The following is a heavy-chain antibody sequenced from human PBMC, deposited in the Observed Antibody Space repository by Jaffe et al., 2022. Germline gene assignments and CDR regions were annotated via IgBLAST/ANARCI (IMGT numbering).Heavy chain of an antibody. D-gene: IGHD5-12*01. CDR1: GFTFSSYE. CDR2: ISSSGSTI. V-gene: IGHV3-48*03. CDR3: ARGGRDGYNKNPTHAFDI. Sequence: EVQLVESGGGLVQPGGSLRLSCAASGFTFSSYEMNWVRQAPGKGLEWVSYISSSGSTIYYADSVKGRFTISRDNAKNSLYLQMNSLRAEDTAVYYCARGGRDGYNKNPTHAFDIWGQGTMVTVSS. J-gene: IGHJ3*02.